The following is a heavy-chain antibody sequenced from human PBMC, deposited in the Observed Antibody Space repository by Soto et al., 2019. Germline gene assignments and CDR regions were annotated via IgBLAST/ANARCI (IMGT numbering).Heavy chain of an antibody. Sequence: QLQLQESGPRLVKPSETLSLTCTVSGGSISRSSYYWGWIRQPPGKGLEWSGSMYYSGSTYYKPSLKSRVTISVDTSKNQFSLKLSSVTAADTAVYYCARHGAYNWKNIHLFNWFDPWGQGTLVTVSS. CDR3: ARHGAYNWKNIHLFNWFDP. J-gene: IGHJ5*02. CDR2: MYYSGST. CDR1: GGSISRSSYY. V-gene: IGHV4-39*01. D-gene: IGHD1-20*01.